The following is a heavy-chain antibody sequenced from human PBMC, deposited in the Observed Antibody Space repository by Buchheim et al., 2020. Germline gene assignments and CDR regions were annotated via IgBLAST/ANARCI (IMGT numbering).Heavy chain of an antibody. CDR1: GFTLSDHY. CDR3: VRDIRYNSDYYFDY. Sequence: EVQLVESGGGLVQPGGSLRLSCAASGFTLSDHYMDWVRQAPGKGLEWVGRTRNKANRFTTEYAASVKGRFTISRDNSKNSLYLQMNSLKTEDTAVYYCVRDIRYNSDYYFDYWGQGTL. D-gene: IGHD1-1*01. V-gene: IGHV3-72*01. CDR2: TRNKANRFTT. J-gene: IGHJ4*02.